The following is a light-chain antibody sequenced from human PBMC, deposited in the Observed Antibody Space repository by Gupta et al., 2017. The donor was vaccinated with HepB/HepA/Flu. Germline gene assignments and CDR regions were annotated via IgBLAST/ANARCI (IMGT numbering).Light chain of an antibody. Sequence: DIQMTQPPSSLSASIGDRVTITCRASQSISSHLNWYQQKPGKAPSLLIFAASNLQAGVPSRFSGSGSGSDFTLTVSSLQPEDFATYYCHQTSSLPFTFGPGTKLDIK. V-gene: IGKV1-39*01. J-gene: IGKJ3*01. CDR1: QSISSH. CDR2: AAS. CDR3: HQTSSLPFT.